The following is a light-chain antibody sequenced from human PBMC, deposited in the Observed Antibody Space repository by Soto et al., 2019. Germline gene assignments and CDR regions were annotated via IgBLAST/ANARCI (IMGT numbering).Light chain of an antibody. CDR3: QQCGNWPLS. V-gene: IGKV3-11*01. Sequence: EIVLTQSPATLSLSPGERATLSCRASQSVSSYLAWYQQNPGQAPRLLIYDASNRATGIPARFSGSGSGTDFTLTISSLEPEDFAVYYCQQCGNWPLSFGGGTKVEIK. J-gene: IGKJ4*01. CDR2: DAS. CDR1: QSVSSY.